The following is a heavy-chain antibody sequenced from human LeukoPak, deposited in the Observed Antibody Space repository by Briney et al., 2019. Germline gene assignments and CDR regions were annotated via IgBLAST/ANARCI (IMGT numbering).Heavy chain of an antibody. V-gene: IGHV3-11*04. D-gene: IGHD5-18*01. Sequence: PGGSLRLSCAASGFTFSDYYMSWIRQAPGKGLEWVSYISNSGSTKYYGDSVKGRFTISRDNAKNSLYLQMNSLRAEDTAVYYCATHSWHSYGSDAFDIWGQGAMVTVSS. CDR1: GFTFSDYY. CDR2: ISNSGSTK. CDR3: ATHSWHSYGSDAFDI. J-gene: IGHJ3*02.